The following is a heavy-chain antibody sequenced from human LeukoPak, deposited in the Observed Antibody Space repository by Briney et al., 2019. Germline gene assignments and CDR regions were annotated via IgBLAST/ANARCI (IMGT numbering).Heavy chain of an antibody. CDR2: IYSTGNT. CDR1: GGSFSGYY. Sequence: SETLSLTCAVYGGSFSGYYWSWIRQPAGKGLEYIGRIYSTGNTNYNPSLKSRVTMAVDTSNNQLSLKLTSVTAADTALYFCARGPGYTGSYSFDYWGPGTLVTVSS. V-gene: IGHV4-59*10. J-gene: IGHJ4*02. D-gene: IGHD1-26*01. CDR3: ARGPGYTGSYSFDY.